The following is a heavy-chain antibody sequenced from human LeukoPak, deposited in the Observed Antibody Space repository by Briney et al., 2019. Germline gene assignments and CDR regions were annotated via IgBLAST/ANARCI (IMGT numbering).Heavy chain of an antibody. J-gene: IGHJ2*01. Sequence: SETLSLTCNVSGDSSSSRSYFWAWIRQPPGKRLEWIGSIHYSGSTYYDPSLKTRVTILYTSKDQFSRRLPSAPAADTALYYCPTHGKCVYGALRGFFELSGRGTQVTVSS. CDR3: PTHGKCVYGALRGFFEL. CDR2: IHYSGST. V-gene: IGHV4-39*01. D-gene: IGHD5/OR15-5a*01. CDR1: GDSSSSRSYF.